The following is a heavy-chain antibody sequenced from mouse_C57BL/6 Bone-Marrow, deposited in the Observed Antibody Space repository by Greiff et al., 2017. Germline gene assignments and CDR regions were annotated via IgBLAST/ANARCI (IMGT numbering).Heavy chain of an antibody. J-gene: IGHJ2*01. CDR1: GYTFTSYW. CDR3: ARSYYNY. Sequence: QVHVKQPGAELVKPGASVKLSCKASGYTFTSYWMHWVKQRPGQGLEWIGMIHPNSGSTNYNEKFKSKATLTVDKSSSTAYMRLSSLTSEDSAVYYCARSYYNYWGQGTTLTVSS. V-gene: IGHV1-64*01. CDR2: IHPNSGST.